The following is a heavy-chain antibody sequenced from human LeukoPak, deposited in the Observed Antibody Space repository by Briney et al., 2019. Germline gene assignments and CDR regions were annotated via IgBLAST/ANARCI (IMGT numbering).Heavy chain of an antibody. Sequence: ASVKVSCKASGYTFTGYYMHWVRQAPGQGLEWMGWINPNSGGTNYAQKFQGRVTMTRDTSISTAYMELSRLRSDDTAVYYCARDFPGASYYYYYGMDVWGQGTTVTVSS. J-gene: IGHJ6*02. CDR3: ARDFPGASYYYYYGMDV. V-gene: IGHV1-2*02. D-gene: IGHD1-26*01. CDR1: GYTFTGYY. CDR2: INPNSGGT.